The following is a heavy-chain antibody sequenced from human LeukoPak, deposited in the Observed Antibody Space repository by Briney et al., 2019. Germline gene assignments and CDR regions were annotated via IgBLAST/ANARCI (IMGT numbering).Heavy chain of an antibody. Sequence: PGGSLRLSCAASGFTFSSYAMNWVRQAPGKGLEWVSAISGSGGSTYYADSVKGRFTISRDNSKNTLYLQMNSLRAEDTAVYYCAKVSGYTYGSLDYWGQGTLVTVSS. CDR1: GFTFSSYA. V-gene: IGHV3-23*01. CDR3: AKVSGYTYGSLDY. D-gene: IGHD5-18*01. CDR2: ISGSGGST. J-gene: IGHJ4*02.